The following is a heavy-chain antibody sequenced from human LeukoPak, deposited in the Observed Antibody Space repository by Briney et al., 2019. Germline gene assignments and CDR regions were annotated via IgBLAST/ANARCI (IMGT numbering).Heavy chain of an antibody. CDR2: TWYDGSNK. J-gene: IGHJ6*02. V-gene: IGHV3-33*01. D-gene: IGHD1-20*01. Sequence: GRSLRLSCAASGFTFSSYGMHWVRQAPGKGLEWVAVTWYDGSNKYYADSVKGRFTISRDNSKNTLYLQMNSLRAEDTAVYYCARGFGIYGMDVWGQGTTVTVSS. CDR3: ARGFGIYGMDV. CDR1: GFTFSSYG.